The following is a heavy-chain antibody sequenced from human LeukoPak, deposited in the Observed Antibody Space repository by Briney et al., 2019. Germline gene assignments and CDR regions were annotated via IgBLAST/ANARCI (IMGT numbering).Heavy chain of an antibody. CDR1: GYTFTGYY. V-gene: IGHV1-2*02. D-gene: IGHD3-22*01. CDR3: ARVTYYYDSSGYYPDY. Sequence: ASVKVSCKASGYTFTGYYMHWVRQAPGQGLEWIGWINPNSGGTNYAQKFQGRVTMTRDTSISTAYMELSRLRSDDTAVYYCARVTYYYDSSGYYPDYWGQGTLVTVSS. CDR2: INPNSGGT. J-gene: IGHJ4*02.